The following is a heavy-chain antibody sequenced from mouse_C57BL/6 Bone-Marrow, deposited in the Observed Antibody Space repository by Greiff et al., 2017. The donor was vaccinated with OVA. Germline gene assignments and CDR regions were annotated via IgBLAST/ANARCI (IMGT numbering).Heavy chain of an antibody. CDR3: ARLDAMDY. V-gene: IGHV5-12*01. CDR2: ISNGGGST. J-gene: IGHJ4*01. Sequence: EVQVVESGGGLVQPGRSLKLSCAASGFTFSDFYMYWIRQTPEKRLEWVAYISNGGGSTDYPDTVKGRFTISRDNAKNTLYLQMSRLKSEDTAMYYCARLDAMDYWGQGTSVTVSS. CDR1: GFTFSDFY.